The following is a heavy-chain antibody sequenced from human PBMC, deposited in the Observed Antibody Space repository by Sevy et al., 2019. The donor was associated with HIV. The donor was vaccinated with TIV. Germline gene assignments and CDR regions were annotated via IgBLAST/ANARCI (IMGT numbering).Heavy chain of an antibody. CDR3: ARSQITISLSDAFDI. Sequence: GGSLRLSCAASGFTLSDFYMGWIRQAPGKGLEWVSYITSNSGTIYYADSVKGRFAISRDNAKNSLFLQMNSLRAEDSAVCSCARSQITISLSDAFDIWGQGTMVTVSS. D-gene: IGHD3-3*01. CDR2: ITSNSGTI. CDR1: GFTLSDFY. V-gene: IGHV3-11*01. J-gene: IGHJ3*02.